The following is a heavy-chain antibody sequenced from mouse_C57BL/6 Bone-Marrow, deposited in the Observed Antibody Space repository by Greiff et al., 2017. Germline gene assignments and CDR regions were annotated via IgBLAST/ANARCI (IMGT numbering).Heavy chain of an antibody. Sequence: QVQLQQPGAELVRPGTSVKLSCKASGYTFTSYWMHWVKQRPGQGLEWIGVIDPSDSYTNYNQKFKGKATLTVDTSSSTAYMQLSSLTSEDSAVYYCARHDYYGPGYYFDYWGQGTTLTVSS. V-gene: IGHV1-59*01. CDR3: ARHDYYGPGYYFDY. CDR2: IDPSDSYT. CDR1: GYTFTSYW. D-gene: IGHD1-2*01. J-gene: IGHJ2*01.